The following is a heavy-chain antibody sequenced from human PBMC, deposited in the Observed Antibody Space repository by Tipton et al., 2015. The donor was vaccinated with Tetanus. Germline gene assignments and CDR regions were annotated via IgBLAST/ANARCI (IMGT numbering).Heavy chain of an antibody. Sequence: TLSLTCTVSGGSISSRSYYWSWIRQHPVKGLEWIGYIAYSGNTYYNPSLKSRLTMSLDTSKSQFSLKVNSVTAADTAVYYCARGVDRTKNGIEWGQGTLVTVSS. J-gene: IGHJ4*02. V-gene: IGHV4-31*03. CDR2: IAYSGNT. D-gene: IGHD5-12*01. CDR1: GGSISSRSYY. CDR3: ARGVDRTKNGIE.